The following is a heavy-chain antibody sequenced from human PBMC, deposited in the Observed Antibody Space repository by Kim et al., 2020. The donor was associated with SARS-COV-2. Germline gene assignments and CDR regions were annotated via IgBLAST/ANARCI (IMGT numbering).Heavy chain of an antibody. CDR3: ARTENGWGHYFY. D-gene: IGHD3-16*01. V-gene: IGHV4-39*01. CDR2: VSYTGTT. Sequence: SETLSLTCTVSGGSIATSGDYYWAWIRQPPGRGLAYIGSVSYTGTTYYNPSLKSRVSISADTSKNQFSLKLGSVTATDTAVYYCARTENGWGHYFYWGQG. CDR1: GGSIATSGDYY. J-gene: IGHJ4*02.